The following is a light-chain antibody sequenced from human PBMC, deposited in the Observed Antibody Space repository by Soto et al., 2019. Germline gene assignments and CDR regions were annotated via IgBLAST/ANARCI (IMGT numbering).Light chain of an antibody. Sequence: DVVMTQSPLSLPVTLGQPASISCRSSQSLIHSDGNTYLNWFQQRPGQSPRRLIYEVSDRDSGVPDRFRGSGSGNDVTQKISRVEAEDVGVYYCMQGTQWPWTFCQGTEVAIK. J-gene: IGKJ1*01. V-gene: IGKV2-30*02. CDR2: EVS. CDR3: MQGTQWPWT. CDR1: QSLIHSDGNTY.